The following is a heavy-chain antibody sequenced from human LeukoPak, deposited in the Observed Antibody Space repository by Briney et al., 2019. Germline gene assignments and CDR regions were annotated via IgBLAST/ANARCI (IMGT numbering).Heavy chain of an antibody. CDR1: GGSISGFY. CDR2: IYYSGST. Sequence: SETLSLTCTVSGGSISGFYWSWIRQPPGKGLEWIGYIYYSGSTNYNPSLKSRVTISVDTSKNQFSLKLNSVTAADTAVYYCARWGSQLGFDYWGQGTLVTVSS. J-gene: IGHJ4*02. V-gene: IGHV4-59*01. D-gene: IGHD6-13*01. CDR3: ARWGSQLGFDY.